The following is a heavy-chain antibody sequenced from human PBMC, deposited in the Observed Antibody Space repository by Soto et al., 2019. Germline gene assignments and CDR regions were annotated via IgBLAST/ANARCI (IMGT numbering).Heavy chain of an antibody. D-gene: IGHD2-21*02. CDR3: ARHPSDFWFDP. CDR1: GGSISSSSYF. V-gene: IGHV4-39*01. CDR2: IYYSGST. J-gene: IGHJ5*02. Sequence: SETLSLTCSVSGGSISSSSYFWGWIRQPPGKGLEWIGSIYYSGSTYYNPSLKSRVTVSVDTSKKQLSLKLSSVTAADTAVYYCARHPSDFWFDPWGQGTLVTVS.